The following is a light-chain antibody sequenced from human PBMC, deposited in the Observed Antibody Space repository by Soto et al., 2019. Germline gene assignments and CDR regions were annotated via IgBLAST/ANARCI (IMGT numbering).Light chain of an antibody. V-gene: IGKV3-20*01. Sequence: ENVLTQSPVTLSLSPGERATLSCRASQSVTSNKVAWFQQKPGQAPRLLIRAASSRATGIPDRFSGSGSATDFTLTSSRLEPEDFAVYYCQQYGSPPPYTFGQGTKLEI. J-gene: IGKJ2*01. CDR2: AAS. CDR3: QQYGSPPPYT. CDR1: QSVTSNK.